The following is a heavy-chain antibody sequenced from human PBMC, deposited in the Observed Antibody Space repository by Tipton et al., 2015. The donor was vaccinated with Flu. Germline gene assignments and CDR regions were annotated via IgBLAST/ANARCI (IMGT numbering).Heavy chain of an antibody. J-gene: IGHJ3*02. CDR1: GGSTSSSVSY. CDR2: VYYSGLA. V-gene: IGHV4-39*01. CDR3: ARPGVKDYGGNTHVFDM. D-gene: IGHD4-23*01. Sequence: TLSLTCTVSGGSTSSSVSYWGWIRQSPGRGLEWIGSVYYSGLAYYKPSLKNRVTISVDTSKNQFSLKLFSVTAADTAVYYCARPGVKDYGGNTHVFDMWGQGTMVTVSS.